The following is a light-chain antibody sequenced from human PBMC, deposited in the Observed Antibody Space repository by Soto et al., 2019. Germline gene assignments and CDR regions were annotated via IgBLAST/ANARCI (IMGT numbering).Light chain of an antibody. Sequence: DIPVTQSPSTLSASVGDRVTITCRASQSIPRWLAWYQQKPGKAPKLLIYDASTLEGGVPSRFSGSGSGTQFTLTISSLQPDDFATYYCQQYNSFSLTFGQGTKVEVK. V-gene: IGKV1-5*01. CDR2: DAS. J-gene: IGKJ1*01. CDR1: QSIPRW. CDR3: QQYNSFSLT.